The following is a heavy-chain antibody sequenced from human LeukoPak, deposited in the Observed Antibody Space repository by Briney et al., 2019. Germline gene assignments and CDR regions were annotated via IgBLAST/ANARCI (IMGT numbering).Heavy chain of an antibody. CDR1: GFTFSSYS. CDR2: ISSSSSTI. V-gene: IGHV3-48*01. J-gene: IGHJ4*02. Sequence: GGSLRLSCAASGFTFSSYSMNWVRQAPGKGLEWVSYISSSSSTIYYADSVKGRFTISRDNAKNSLYLQMNSLGAEDTAVYYCARERYCSGGSCKHRPFDYWGQGTLVTVSS. D-gene: IGHD2-15*01. CDR3: ARERYCSGGSCKHRPFDY.